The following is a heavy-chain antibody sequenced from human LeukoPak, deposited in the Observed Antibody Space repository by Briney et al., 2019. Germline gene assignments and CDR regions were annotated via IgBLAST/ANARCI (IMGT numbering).Heavy chain of an antibody. D-gene: IGHD4-23*01. Sequence: GESLKISCKGSGYRFTSYWIAWVRQMPGKGLEWMGFIFPGDSNTRYSPSFQGQVTISADKSISTAYLQWSSLKASDTAIYYCARPNPLYGGNPNYFDYWGQGTLVTVSS. CDR2: IFPGDSNT. CDR3: ARPNPLYGGNPNYFDY. V-gene: IGHV5-51*01. CDR1: GYRFTSYW. J-gene: IGHJ4*02.